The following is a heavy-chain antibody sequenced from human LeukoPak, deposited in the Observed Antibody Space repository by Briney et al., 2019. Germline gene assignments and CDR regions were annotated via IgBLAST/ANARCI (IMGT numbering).Heavy chain of an antibody. CDR3: ARDYCSGGSCYRNDAFDI. V-gene: IGHV3-21*01. CDR1: RFTFSSYS. D-gene: IGHD2-15*01. J-gene: IGHJ3*02. CDR2: ISSSSSYI. Sequence: GGSLRLSCAASRFTFSSYSMNWVRQAPGKGLEWVSSISSSSSYIYYADSVKGRFTISRDNAKNSLYLQMNSLRAEDTAVYYCARDYCSGGSCYRNDAFDIWGQGTMVTVSS.